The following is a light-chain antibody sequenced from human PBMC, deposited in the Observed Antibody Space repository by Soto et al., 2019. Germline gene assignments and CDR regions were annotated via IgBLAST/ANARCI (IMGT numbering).Light chain of an antibody. CDR3: SSYAGSNNYV. CDR2: EVS. J-gene: IGLJ1*01. V-gene: IGLV2-8*01. CDR1: TSDVGGYKY. Sequence: QSALTQPPSASGSPGQSVTISCTGTTSDVGGYKYVSWYQQHPGKAPKLMIYEVSKRPSGVPDRFSGSKSGNTASLTGSGLQAEDEADYYCSSYAGSNNYVFGTGTKLTVL.